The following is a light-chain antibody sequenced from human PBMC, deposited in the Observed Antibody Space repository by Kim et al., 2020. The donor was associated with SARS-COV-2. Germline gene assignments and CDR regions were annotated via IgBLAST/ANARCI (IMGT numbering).Light chain of an antibody. CDR1: SRRNYY. CDR2: AKN. Sequence: LGQKVRITCQGDSRRNYYASWYQQKPGQAPVLVIYAKNNRPSGIPDRFSGSSSGNTASLTITGAQAEDEADYYCNSRDSSGNHHYVFGTGTKVTVL. J-gene: IGLJ1*01. CDR3: NSRDSSGNHHYV. V-gene: IGLV3-19*01.